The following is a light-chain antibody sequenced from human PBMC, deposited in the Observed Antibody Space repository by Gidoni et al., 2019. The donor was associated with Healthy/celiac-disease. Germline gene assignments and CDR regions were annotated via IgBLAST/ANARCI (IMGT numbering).Light chain of an antibody. CDR1: QSVSNSY. V-gene: IGKV3-20*01. CDR2: GAS. J-gene: IGKJ1*01. Sequence: ELVLTQSPGTLSLSPWARATLSCRASQSVSNSYLAWYQQKPGQAPRLLIYGASSRATGVPDMFSGSGSGTDFTLTISRLEPEDFAVYDCQQYGSSPWTFGQGTKVEIK. CDR3: QQYGSSPWT.